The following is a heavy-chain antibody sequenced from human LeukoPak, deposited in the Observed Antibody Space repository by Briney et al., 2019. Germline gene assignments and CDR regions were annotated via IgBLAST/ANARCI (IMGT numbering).Heavy chain of an antibody. CDR1: GGTLISYA. D-gene: IGHD3-22*01. J-gene: IGHJ4*02. CDR3: AREGGYYDSSGYYLR. Sequence: ASVKVSCKASGGTLISYAISWVRQAPGQGLEWMGRIIPIFGTANYAQKFQGRVTITTDESTSTAYMELSSLRSEDTAVYYCAREGGYYDSSGYYLRWGQGTLVTVSS. CDR2: IIPIFGTA. V-gene: IGHV1-69*05.